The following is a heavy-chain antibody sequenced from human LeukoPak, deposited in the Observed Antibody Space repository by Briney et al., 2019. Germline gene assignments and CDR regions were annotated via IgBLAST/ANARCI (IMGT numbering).Heavy chain of an antibody. Sequence: SETLSLTCAVSDGSISRYLWSWIRQPAGKGLEWLGRIHTSGTTTYSPSFQSRVTMSMDTSKKQISLRLSSVTAADTAVYYCARGGDYGDLRYFDYWGQGTLVTVSS. J-gene: IGHJ4*02. V-gene: IGHV4-4*07. CDR1: DGSISRYL. CDR2: IHTSGTT. CDR3: ARGGDYGDLRYFDY. D-gene: IGHD4-17*01.